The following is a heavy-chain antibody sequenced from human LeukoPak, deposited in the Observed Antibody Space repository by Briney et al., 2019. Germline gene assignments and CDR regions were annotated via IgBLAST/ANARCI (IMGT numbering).Heavy chain of an antibody. Sequence: ASVKVSCKASGYTFTSYGISWVRQAPGQGLEWMGWISAYNGNTNYAQKLQGRVTMTTDTSTSTAYMELRSLRSDDTAVYYCARVPITMIVVVITPGAFDIWGQGTMVTVSS. V-gene: IGHV1-18*01. J-gene: IGHJ3*02. D-gene: IGHD3-22*01. CDR1: GYTFTSYG. CDR2: ISAYNGNT. CDR3: ARVPITMIVVVITPGAFDI.